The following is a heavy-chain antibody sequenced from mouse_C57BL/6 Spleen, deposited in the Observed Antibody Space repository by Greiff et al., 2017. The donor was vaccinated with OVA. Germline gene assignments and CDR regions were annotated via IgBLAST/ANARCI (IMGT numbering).Heavy chain of an antibody. V-gene: IGHV3-6*01. CDR3: ARTLYGSSSYWYFDV. CDR2: ISYDGSN. CDR1: GYSITSGYY. Sequence: EVHLVESGPGLVKPSQSLSLTCSVTGYSITSGYYWNWIRQFPGNKLEWMGYISYDGSNNYNPSLKNRISITRDTSKNQFFLKLNSVTTEDTATYYCARTLYGSSSYWYFDVWGTGTTVTVSS. D-gene: IGHD1-1*01. J-gene: IGHJ1*03.